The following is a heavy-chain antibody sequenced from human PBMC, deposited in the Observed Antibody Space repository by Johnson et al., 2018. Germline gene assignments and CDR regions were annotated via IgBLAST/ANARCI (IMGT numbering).Heavy chain of an antibody. CDR3: ARWNYYHTGNDHGPEDAFDI. CDR2: IDSGGDP. V-gene: IGHV3-53*01. J-gene: IGHJ3*02. Sequence: EVQLLESGGGLVQPGGSLRLSCAASGFLVGSKYMSWVRQAPGTGLEWVSLIDSGGDPFYADSVKGRFTISRDTSKNRVYLQMNTLRAEDTAIYYCARWNYYHTGNDHGPEDAFDIWGPGTMVIVSS. CDR1: GFLVGSKY. D-gene: IGHD3-10*01.